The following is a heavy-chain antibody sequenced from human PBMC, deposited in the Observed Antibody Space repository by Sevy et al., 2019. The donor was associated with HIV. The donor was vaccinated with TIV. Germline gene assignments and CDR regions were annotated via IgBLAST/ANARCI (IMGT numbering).Heavy chain of an antibody. CDR1: GDSVSSNSAA. CDR3: AYTVSGYCSSTSCYWGYFDY. J-gene: IGHJ4*02. CDR2: TYYRSKWYN. D-gene: IGHD2-2*03. Sequence: SQTLSLTCAISGDSVSSNSAAWNWIRQSPSRGLEWLGRTYYRSKWYNDYAVSVKSRITINPDTSKNQFSLQLNSVTAEDTAVYYCAYTVSGYCSSTSCYWGYFDYWGQGTLVTVSS. V-gene: IGHV6-1*01.